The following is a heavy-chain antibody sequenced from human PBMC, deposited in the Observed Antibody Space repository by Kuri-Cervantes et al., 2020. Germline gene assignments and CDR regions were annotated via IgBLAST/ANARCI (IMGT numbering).Heavy chain of an antibody. CDR3: ARLPFSGWGYMDV. D-gene: IGHD6-19*01. J-gene: IGHJ6*03. CDR2: IYYSGST. Sequence: ESLKISCTVSGGSISSSSYYWGWIRQPPGKGLEWIGSIYYSGSTYYNPSLKSRVTISVDTSKNQFSLKLSSVTAADTAVYYCARLPFSGWGYMDVWGKGTTVTVSS. V-gene: IGHV4-39*01. CDR1: GGSISSSSYY.